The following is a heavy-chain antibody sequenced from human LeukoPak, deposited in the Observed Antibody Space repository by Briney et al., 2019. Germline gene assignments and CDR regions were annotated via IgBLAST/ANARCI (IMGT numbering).Heavy chain of an antibody. D-gene: IGHD4-23*01. CDR1: GGSISSYY. Sequence: PSETLSLTCTVSGGSISSYYWSWIRQPPGKGLEWIGEINHSGSTNYNPSLKSRVTISVDTSKNQFSLKLSSVTAADTAVYYCAGVGYGGNSWGIDYWGQGTLVTVSS. CDR2: INHSGST. J-gene: IGHJ4*02. V-gene: IGHV4-34*01. CDR3: AGVGYGGNSWGIDY.